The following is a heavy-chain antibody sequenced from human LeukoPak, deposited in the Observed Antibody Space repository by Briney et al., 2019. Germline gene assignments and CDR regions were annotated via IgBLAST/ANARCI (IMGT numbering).Heavy chain of an antibody. CDR3: AREAITIFWPDAFDI. Sequence: GGSLRLSCAASGFTFSSYWMHWVRQAPGKGLVWVSRINSDGSSTSYADSVKGRFTISRDNAKNTLYLQMNSLRAEDTAVYYCAREAITIFWPDAFDIWGQGTMVTVSS. CDR2: INSDGSST. J-gene: IGHJ3*02. D-gene: IGHD3-9*01. V-gene: IGHV3-74*01. CDR1: GFTFSSYW.